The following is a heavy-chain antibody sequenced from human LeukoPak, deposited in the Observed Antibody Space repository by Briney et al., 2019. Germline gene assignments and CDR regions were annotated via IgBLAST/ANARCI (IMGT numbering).Heavy chain of an antibody. Sequence: GGSLRLSCAASGFTFSSYWMSWVRQAPGKGLEWVANIKQDGSEKYYVDSVKGRFTISRDNAENSLYLQMNSLRAEDTAVYYCAKDLSSSSSRGDYWGQGTLVTVSS. CDR2: IKQDGSEK. J-gene: IGHJ4*02. CDR3: AKDLSSSSSRGDY. D-gene: IGHD6-6*01. V-gene: IGHV3-7*01. CDR1: GFTFSSYW.